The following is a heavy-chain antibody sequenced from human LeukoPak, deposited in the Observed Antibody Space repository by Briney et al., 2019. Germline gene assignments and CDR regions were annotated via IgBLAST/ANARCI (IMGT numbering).Heavy chain of an antibody. J-gene: IGHJ6*03. Sequence: SETLSLTCAVYGGSFTGYYWSWIRQPTGKGLEWIGEINHSGSTNYNPYLNSRVTISVDTSTNQSSLKLSSVTAADTAVYYCATSPRRIAAAGRKSRNYYYYMDVWGKGTTVTVSS. CDR1: GGSFTGYY. V-gene: IGHV4-34*01. CDR3: ATSPRRIAAAGRKSRNYYYYMDV. D-gene: IGHD6-13*01. CDR2: INHSGST.